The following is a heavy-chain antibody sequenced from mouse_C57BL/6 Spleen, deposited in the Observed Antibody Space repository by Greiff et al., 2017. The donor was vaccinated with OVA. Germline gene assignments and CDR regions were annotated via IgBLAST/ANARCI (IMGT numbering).Heavy chain of an antibody. V-gene: IGHV5-9*01. J-gene: IGHJ4*01. CDR1: GFTFSSYT. CDR3: ARTKDYAMDY. CDR2: ISGGGGNT. Sequence: EVKLMESGGGLVKPGGSLKLSCAASGFTFSSYTMSWVRQTPEKRLEWVATISGGGGNTYYPDLVKGRFTISRDNAKHTLYLQMSSLRSEDTALYYCARTKDYAMDYWGQGTSVTVSS.